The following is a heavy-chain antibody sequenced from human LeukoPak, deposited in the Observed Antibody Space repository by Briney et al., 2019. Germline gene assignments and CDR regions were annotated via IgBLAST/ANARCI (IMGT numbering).Heavy chain of an antibody. CDR1: GDSVSSSNYY. CDR2: IHYSGIT. Sequence: SSETLSLTCTVSGDSVSSSNYYWGWIRQPPGKGLEWIATIHYSGITYYNTSLKSRGTISIDTSRNQFSLKLTSVTAADTAVYYCARICVVSVEQQLVRENAFDIWGQGTMVTVSS. J-gene: IGHJ3*02. CDR3: ARICVVSVEQQLVRENAFDI. V-gene: IGHV4-39*01. D-gene: IGHD6-13*01.